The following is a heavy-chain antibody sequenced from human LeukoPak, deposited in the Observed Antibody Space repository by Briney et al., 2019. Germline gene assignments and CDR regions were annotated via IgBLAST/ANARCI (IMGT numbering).Heavy chain of an antibody. Sequence: GGSQRLSCTASGSTFSTYPMTWVRQAPGQGLEWVSAISGNSVTIYYADSVKGRFTISRDNSKNTLYLQMYSLRAEDTAVYYCAKILSGTYSFDLWGQGTLVTVSS. CDR1: GSTFSTYP. CDR3: AKILSGTYSFDL. V-gene: IGHV3-23*01. CDR2: ISGNSVTI. J-gene: IGHJ4*02. D-gene: IGHD1-26*01.